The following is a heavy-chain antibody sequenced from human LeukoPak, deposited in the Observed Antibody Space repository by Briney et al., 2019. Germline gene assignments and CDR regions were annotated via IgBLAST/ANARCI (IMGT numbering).Heavy chain of an antibody. J-gene: IGHJ4*02. V-gene: IGHV3-23*01. CDR1: GFTFSSYT. Sequence: GGSLRLSCTASGFTFSSYTMTWVRQAPGKGLKWVSTITTGDGNTYYADSVKGRFTVSRDDSKNTLYLQMNSLRAEDTAVYYCAKDGGLWVSAHWGNSWGRGTLVTVSS. CDR2: ITTGDGNT. D-gene: IGHD3-16*01. CDR3: AKDGGLWVSAHWGNS.